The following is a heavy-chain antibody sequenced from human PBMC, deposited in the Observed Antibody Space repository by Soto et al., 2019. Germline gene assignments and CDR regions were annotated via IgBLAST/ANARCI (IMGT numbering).Heavy chain of an antibody. CDR2: IYYTGST. Sequence: QVQLQESGPGLVKPSETLSLTCTVSGGSISSYYWSWIRQPPGKGLEWIGYIYYTGSTSYNPSLKTRVTISVDTSKNQFSLKLRSVTAADTAVYYCARAWGEAFDFWGQGTLVTVSS. CDR1: GGSISSYY. V-gene: IGHV4-59*01. D-gene: IGHD3-16*01. J-gene: IGHJ4*02. CDR3: ARAWGEAFDF.